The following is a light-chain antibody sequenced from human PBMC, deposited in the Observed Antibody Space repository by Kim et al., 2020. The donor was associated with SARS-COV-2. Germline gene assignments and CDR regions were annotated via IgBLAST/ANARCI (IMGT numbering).Light chain of an antibody. Sequence: QPVLTQSPSASASLGASVKLTCTLSSGHSSYAIAWHQQQPEKGPRYLMNLNSDGSHRKGDGIPDRFSGSSSGAERYLTISSLQSEDEADYYCQTWDTGIRVFGGGTQLTVL. V-gene: IGLV4-69*01. CDR1: SGHSSYA. CDR2: LNSDGSH. J-gene: IGLJ3*02. CDR3: QTWDTGIRV.